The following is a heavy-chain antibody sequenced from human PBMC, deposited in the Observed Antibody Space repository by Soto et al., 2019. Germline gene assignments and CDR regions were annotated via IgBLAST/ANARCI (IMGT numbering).Heavy chain of an antibody. CDR1: VASTSNYH. CDR2: VYHRGTT. V-gene: IGHV4-59*01. Sequence: EALSVTCSVSVASTSNYHYSWIRQSPGKGLEWIGYVYHRGTTYYTPSLKSRVNMSVDTSTNEFYLNLKSVTAADTAVYYCALGGYNYGRPFDFWGQGTLVTVSS. J-gene: IGHJ4*02. CDR3: ALGGYNYGRPFDF. D-gene: IGHD5-18*01.